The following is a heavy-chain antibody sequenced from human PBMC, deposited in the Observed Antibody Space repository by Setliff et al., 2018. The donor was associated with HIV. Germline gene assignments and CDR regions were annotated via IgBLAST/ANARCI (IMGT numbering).Heavy chain of an antibody. J-gene: IGHJ6*03. CDR3: ARDQEYVIVVAASMNMPGYLHYYYMDV. D-gene: IGHD2-2*01. Sequence: GGSLRLSCAASGFTFSSYGIHWVRQAPGKGLEWVALIWYDGSNKYYADSVKGRFTISRDNADNSLYLDMNSLRAEDTGVYYCARDQEYVIVVAASMNMPGYLHYYYMDVWGRGSTVTVSS. CDR2: IWYDGSNK. CDR1: GFTFSSYG. V-gene: IGHV3-33*01.